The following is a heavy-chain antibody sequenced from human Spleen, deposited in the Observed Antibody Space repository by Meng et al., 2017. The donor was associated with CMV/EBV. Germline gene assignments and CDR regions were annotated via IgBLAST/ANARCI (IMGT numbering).Heavy chain of an antibody. V-gene: IGHV3-7*01. CDR3: ARDAVVAPAALRTFYYYAMDV. CDR1: GFSFSSYA. J-gene: IGHJ6*02. Sequence: GGSLRLSCAASGFSFSSYALHWVRHAPGKGLEWVANIKEDGSERYYVDSAEGRFTISRDNAKSSLYLQMNSLRADDTAVYYCARDAVVAPAALRTFYYYAMDVWGQGSTVTVSS. CDR2: IKEDGSER. D-gene: IGHD2-2*02.